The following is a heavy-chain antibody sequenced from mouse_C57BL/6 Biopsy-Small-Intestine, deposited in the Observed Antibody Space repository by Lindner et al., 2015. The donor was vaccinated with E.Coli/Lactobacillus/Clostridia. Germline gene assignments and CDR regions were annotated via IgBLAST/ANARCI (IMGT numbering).Heavy chain of an antibody. CDR1: GYAFSSSW. CDR3: VRWDGSHYTMDY. Sequence: VQLQESGPELVKPGASVKISCKASGYAFSSSWINWVKQRPGKGLEWIGWIYPGDGDTNYNGKFKGKATLTADKSSSTAYIHLSSLTSEDSAVFFCVRWDGSHYTMDYWGQGTSVTVSS. J-gene: IGHJ4*01. V-gene: IGHV1-82*01. CDR2: IYPGDGDT. D-gene: IGHD2-3*01.